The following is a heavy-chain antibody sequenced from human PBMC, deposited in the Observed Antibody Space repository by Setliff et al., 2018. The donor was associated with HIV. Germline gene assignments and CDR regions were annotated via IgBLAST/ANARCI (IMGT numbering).Heavy chain of an antibody. Sequence: HPGGSLRLSCAASGFTFSGSAMHWVRQASGKGLEWVGRIRSKANSYATAYAASVKGRFTISRDDSKNTAYLQMNSLKTEDTAVYYCTRTFDNFWSGYPKEDWGQGTLVTVSS. CDR3: TRTFDNFWSGYPKED. CDR1: GFTFSGSA. V-gene: IGHV3-73*01. D-gene: IGHD3-3*01. J-gene: IGHJ4*02. CDR2: IRSKANSYAT.